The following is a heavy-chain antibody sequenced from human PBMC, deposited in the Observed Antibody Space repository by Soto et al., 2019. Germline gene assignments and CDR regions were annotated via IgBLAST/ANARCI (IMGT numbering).Heavy chain of an antibody. V-gene: IGHV4-4*07. Sequence: SETLSLTCTVSGGSISSYYWSWIRQPAGKGLEWIGRIYTSWSTSYNPSLKSRVTISVDTSKNQFSLKLSSVTAADTAVYYCATSRGYYYDSSGFPMAFDIWGQGTMVPVSS. CDR1: GGSISSYY. CDR3: ATSRGYYYDSSGFPMAFDI. J-gene: IGHJ3*02. CDR2: IYTSWST. D-gene: IGHD3-22*01.